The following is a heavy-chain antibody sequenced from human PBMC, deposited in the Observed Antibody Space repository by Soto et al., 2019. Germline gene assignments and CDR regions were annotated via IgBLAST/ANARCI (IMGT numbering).Heavy chain of an antibody. Sequence: QLQLQESGPGLVKPSETLSLTCTVSGGSISSSSYYWGWIRQPPGKGLEWIGSIYYSGSTYYNPSLKSRVTISVDTSKNQFSLKLSSVTAADTAVYYCARHPQLAGSGRVQMYYFDYWGQGTLVTVSS. CDR1: GGSISSSSYY. CDR2: IYYSGST. CDR3: ARHPQLAGSGRVQMYYFDY. J-gene: IGHJ4*02. V-gene: IGHV4-39*01. D-gene: IGHD3-10*01.